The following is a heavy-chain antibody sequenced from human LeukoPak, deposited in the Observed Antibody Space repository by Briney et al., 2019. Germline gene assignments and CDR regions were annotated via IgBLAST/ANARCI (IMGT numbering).Heavy chain of an antibody. D-gene: IGHD3-10*01. CDR1: GYTFTGYY. V-gene: IGHV1-2*02. CDR2: INPNSGGT. CDR3: ARLSYGSGSYYKGEYYFDY. J-gene: IGHJ4*02. Sequence: ASVKVSCKASGYTFTGYYTHWVRQAPGQGLEWMGWINPNSGGTNYAQKFQGRVTMTRDTSISTAYMELRSLRSDDTAVYYCARLSYGSGSYYKGEYYFDYWGQGTLVTVSS.